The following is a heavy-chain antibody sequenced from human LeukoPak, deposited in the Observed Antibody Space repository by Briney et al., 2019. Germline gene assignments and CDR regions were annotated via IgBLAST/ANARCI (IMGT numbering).Heavy chain of an antibody. J-gene: IGHJ4*02. D-gene: IGHD6-13*01. V-gene: IGHV4-34*01. Sequence: PSETLSLTCAVYGGSFSGYYWSWIRQPPGKGLEWIGEINHSGSTNYNPSLKSRVTISVDTSKNQFSLKLSSVTAADTAVYYCARGLGRGQQLVRKGVDYWGQGTLVTVSS. CDR2: INHSGST. CDR3: ARGLGRGQQLVRKGVDY. CDR1: GGSFSGYY.